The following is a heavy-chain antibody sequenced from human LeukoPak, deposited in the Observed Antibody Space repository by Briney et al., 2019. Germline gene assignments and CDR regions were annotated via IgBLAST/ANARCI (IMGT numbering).Heavy chain of an antibody. Sequence: GGSLRLSCAASGFTVSSNYMSWVRQAPGKGLEWVSVIYSGGSTYYADSVKGRFTISRDNSENTLYLQMNSLRAEDTAVYYCARELRFLEWLLNGMDVWGQGTTVTLSS. CDR1: GFTVSSNY. V-gene: IGHV3-53*01. CDR2: IYSGGST. CDR3: ARELRFLEWLLNGMDV. J-gene: IGHJ6*02. D-gene: IGHD3-3*01.